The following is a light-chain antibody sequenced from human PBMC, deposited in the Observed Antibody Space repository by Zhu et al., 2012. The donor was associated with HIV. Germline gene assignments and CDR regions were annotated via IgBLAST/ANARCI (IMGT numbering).Light chain of an antibody. J-gene: IGKJ1*01. CDR3: QQYDSSPWT. CDR2: GGS. V-gene: IGKV3-20*01. CDR1: QSVATTK. Sequence: EIVLTQSPGTLSVSPGERVTLFCRASQSVATTKLAWYQQKSGQAPRLLIYGGSSRATGIPDRFSGTGSGTDFTLTISRLEPEDYAVYHGQQYDSSPWTFGQGTRVEVK.